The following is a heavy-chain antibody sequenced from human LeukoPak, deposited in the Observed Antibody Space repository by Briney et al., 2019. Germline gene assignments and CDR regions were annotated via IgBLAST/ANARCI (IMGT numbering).Heavy chain of an antibody. CDR1: GFTFSSYW. CDR2: IKQDGSEK. D-gene: IGHD4-23*01. CDR3: ARAGDKGDY. Sequence: GGSLRLSCAAPGFTFSSYWMSWVRQAPGKGLEWVANIKQDGSEKSYVDSVKGRFTISRDNAKNSLYLQMNSLRAEDTALYYCARAGDKGDYWGQGTLVTVSS. J-gene: IGHJ4*02. V-gene: IGHV3-7*01.